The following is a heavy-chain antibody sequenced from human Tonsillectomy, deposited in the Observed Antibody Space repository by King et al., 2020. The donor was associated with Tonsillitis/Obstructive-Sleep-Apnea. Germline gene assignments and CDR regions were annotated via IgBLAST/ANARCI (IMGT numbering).Heavy chain of an antibody. CDR3: ARASEGAHYYYYMDV. D-gene: IGHD3-16*01. CDR1: GGSISSYY. J-gene: IGHJ6*03. CDR2: IYYSGST. V-gene: IGHV4-59*01. Sequence: VQLQESGPGLVKPSETLSLTCTVSGGSISSYYWSWIRQPPGKGLEWLGYIYYSGSTNYNPSLKSRVTISVDTSKNQFSLKLSSVTAADTAVYYCARASEGAHYYYYMDVWGKGTTVTVSS.